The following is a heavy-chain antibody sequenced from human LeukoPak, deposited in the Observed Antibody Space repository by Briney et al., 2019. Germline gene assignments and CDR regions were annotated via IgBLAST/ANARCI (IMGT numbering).Heavy chain of an antibody. CDR3: ARDAGTDYYDSSGYFDY. CDR2: ISSDSRHI. Sequence: PGGSLRLSCSASTLIFGDYSMNWVRQAPGKGLEWVSSISSDSRHIYYADSVKGRFTISRDNAKNTLYLQMNSLRAEDTAVYYCARDAGTDYYDSSGYFDYWGQGTLVTVSS. CDR1: TLIFGDYS. J-gene: IGHJ4*02. V-gene: IGHV3-21*04. D-gene: IGHD3-22*01.